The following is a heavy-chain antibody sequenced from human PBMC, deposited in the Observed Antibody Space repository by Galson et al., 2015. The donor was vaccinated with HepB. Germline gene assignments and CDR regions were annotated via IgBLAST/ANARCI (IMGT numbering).Heavy chain of an antibody. CDR2: FDPEDGET. D-gene: IGHD2-2*01. J-gene: IGHJ3*02. V-gene: IGHV1-24*01. CDR1: GYTLTELS. CDR3: ATLSNIVVVPAAMWAFDI. Sequence: SVKVSCKVSGYTLTELSMHWVRQAPGKGLEWMGGFDPEDGETIYAQKFQGRVTMTEDTSTDTAYMELSSLGSEDTAVYYCATLSNIVVVPAAMWAFDIWGQGTMVTVSS.